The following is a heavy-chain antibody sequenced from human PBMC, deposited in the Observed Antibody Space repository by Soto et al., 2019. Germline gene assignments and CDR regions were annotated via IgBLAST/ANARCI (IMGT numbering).Heavy chain of an antibody. J-gene: IGHJ4*02. Sequence: SETLSLTCAVYGVSFSGYYWSWIRQPPGKGLEWIGEINHSGSTNYNPSLKSRVTISVDTSKNQFSLKLSSVTAADTAVYYCARGRGVVFDYWGQGTLVTVS. CDR3: ARGRGVVFDY. CDR2: INHSGST. CDR1: GVSFSGYY. V-gene: IGHV4-34*01. D-gene: IGHD2-15*01.